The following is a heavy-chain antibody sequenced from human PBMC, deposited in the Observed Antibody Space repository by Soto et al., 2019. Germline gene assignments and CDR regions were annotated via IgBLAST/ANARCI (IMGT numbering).Heavy chain of an antibody. J-gene: IGHJ5*02. CDR1: GFTFSSYS. CDR2: ISSSSSYI. Sequence: GGPLRRSCAPSGFTFSSYSMNWVRQAPGKELEWVSSISSSSSYIYYADSVKGRFTISRDNAKNSLYLQMNSLRAEDTAVYYCARDLLASNSYRSSWYNWFDPWGQGTLVTSPQ. CDR3: ARDLLASNSYRSSWYNWFDP. D-gene: IGHD6-13*01. V-gene: IGHV3-21*01.